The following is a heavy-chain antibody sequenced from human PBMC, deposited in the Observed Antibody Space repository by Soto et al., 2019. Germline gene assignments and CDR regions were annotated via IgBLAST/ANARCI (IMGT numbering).Heavy chain of an antibody. CDR1: GGSISSSSYY. CDR3: VCIFSGGYGYGFYYYGMDV. CDR2: IFYSGST. V-gene: IGHV4-39*01. D-gene: IGHD5-18*01. Sequence: SETLSLTCTVSGGSISSSSYYWGWIRQPPGKGLEWIGSIFYSGSTYYNPSLKSRVTISVDTSKNQVSLKLSSVIAADTAMYYCVCIFSGGYGYGFYYYGMDVWGQGTTVTVS. J-gene: IGHJ6*02.